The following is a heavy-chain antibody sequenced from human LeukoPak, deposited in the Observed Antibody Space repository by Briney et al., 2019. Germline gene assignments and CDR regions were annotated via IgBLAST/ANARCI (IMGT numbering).Heavy chain of an antibody. CDR1: GSSISSYY. CDR2: IYYSGST. Sequence: SETLSLTCTVSGSSISSYYWSWIRQPPGKGLEWIGYIYYSGSTNYNPSLKSRVTISVDTSKNQFSLKLSSVTAADTAVYYCASVVVPAAKGPISWGQGTLVTVSS. J-gene: IGHJ4*02. CDR3: ASVVVPAAKGPIS. V-gene: IGHV4-59*01. D-gene: IGHD2-2*01.